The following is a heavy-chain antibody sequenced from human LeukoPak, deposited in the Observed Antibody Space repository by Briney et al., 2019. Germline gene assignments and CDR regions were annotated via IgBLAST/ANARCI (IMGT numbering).Heavy chain of an antibody. D-gene: IGHD2-15*01. J-gene: IGHJ4*02. CDR3: ARGSGGPEKSFDY. CDR1: GGSISSSSYY. Sequence: PSETLSLTCTVSGGSISSSSYYWGWIRQPPGKGLEWIGEINHSGSTNYNPSLKSRVTISVDTSKNQFSLKLSSVTAADTAVYYCARGSGGPEKSFDYWGQGTLVTVSS. CDR2: INHSGST. V-gene: IGHV4-39*07.